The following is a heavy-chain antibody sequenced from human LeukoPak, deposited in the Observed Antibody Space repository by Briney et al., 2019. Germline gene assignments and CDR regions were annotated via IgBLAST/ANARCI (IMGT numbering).Heavy chain of an antibody. V-gene: IGHV3-30-3*01. Sequence: PGGSLRLSCAASGFTFSSYAMHWVRQAPGKGLEWVAVISYDGSNKYYADSVKGRFTISRDNSKNTLYLQMNSLRAEDTAAYYCARAITIFGVVNAFDIWGQGTMVTVSS. D-gene: IGHD3-3*01. J-gene: IGHJ3*02. CDR3: ARAITIFGVVNAFDI. CDR1: GFTFSSYA. CDR2: ISYDGSNK.